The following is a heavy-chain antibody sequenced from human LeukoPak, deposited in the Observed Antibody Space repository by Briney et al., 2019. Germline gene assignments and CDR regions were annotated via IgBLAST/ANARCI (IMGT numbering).Heavy chain of an antibody. J-gene: IGHJ4*02. CDR1: GFTFDDYA. CDR3: ARGEVDFDY. D-gene: IGHD1-26*01. V-gene: IGHV3-53*01. CDR2: IYSGGST. Sequence: HPGRSLRLSCAASGFTFDDYAMHWVRQAPGKGLEWVSVIYSGGSTYYADSVKGRFTISRDNSKNTLSLQMNSLRAEDTAVYYCARGEVDFDYWGQGTLVTVSS.